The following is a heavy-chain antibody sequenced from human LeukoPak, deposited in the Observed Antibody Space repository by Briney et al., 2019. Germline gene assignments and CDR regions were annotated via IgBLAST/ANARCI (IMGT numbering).Heavy chain of an antibody. CDR3: ARGRGYSYGLGRFDP. Sequence: SETLSLTCAVYGGSFSGYYWSWIRQPPWKGLEWIGEINHSGSTNYNPSLKSRVTISVDTSKNQFSLKLSSVTAADTAVYYCARGRGYSYGLGRFDPWGQGTLVTVSS. D-gene: IGHD5-18*01. V-gene: IGHV4-34*01. J-gene: IGHJ5*02. CDR1: GGSFSGYY. CDR2: INHSGST.